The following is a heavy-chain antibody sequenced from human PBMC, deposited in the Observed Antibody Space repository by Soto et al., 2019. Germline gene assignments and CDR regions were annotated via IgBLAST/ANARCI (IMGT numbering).Heavy chain of an antibody. CDR3: ARRGSSGYYDWFDP. CDR1: GGSISSGGYS. V-gene: IGHV4-30-2*01. D-gene: IGHD3-22*01. CDR2: IYHSGST. Sequence: SETLSLTCAVSGGSISSGGYSWSWLRQPPGKGLEWIGYIYHSGSTYYNPSLKSRVTISVDRSKNQFSLKLSSVTAADTAVYYCARRGSSGYYDWFDPWGQGTLVTVSS. J-gene: IGHJ5*02.